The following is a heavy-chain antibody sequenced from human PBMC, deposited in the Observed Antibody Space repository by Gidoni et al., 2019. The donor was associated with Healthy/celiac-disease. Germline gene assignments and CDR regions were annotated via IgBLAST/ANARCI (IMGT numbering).Heavy chain of an antibody. CDR2: INAGNGNT. CDR1: GYTFTSYA. J-gene: IGHJ4*02. D-gene: IGHD3-22*01. Sequence: QVQRVQSGAEVKKPGASVKVSCKASGYTFTSYAMHWVRQAPGQRLEWMGWINAGNGNTKYSQKFQGRVTISRDTSASTAYMELSSLRSEDTAVYYCARGNYYDSSGYFIFFDYWGQGTLVTVSS. V-gene: IGHV1-3*01. CDR3: ARGNYYDSSGYFIFFDY.